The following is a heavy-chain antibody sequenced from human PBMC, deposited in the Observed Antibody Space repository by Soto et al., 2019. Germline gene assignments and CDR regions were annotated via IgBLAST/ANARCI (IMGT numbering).Heavy chain of an antibody. J-gene: IGHJ3*02. CDR2: ISSSSSYI. V-gene: IGHV3-21*01. D-gene: IGHD2-15*01. CDR3: ASIAPDCSGGSCYQGYAFDI. Sequence: GGSLRLSCAASGFTFSSYSMNWVRQAPGKGLEWVSSISSSSSYIYYADSVKGRFTISRDNAKNSLYLQMNSLRAEDTAVYYCASIAPDCSGGSCYQGYAFDIWGQGTMVTVSS. CDR1: GFTFSSYS.